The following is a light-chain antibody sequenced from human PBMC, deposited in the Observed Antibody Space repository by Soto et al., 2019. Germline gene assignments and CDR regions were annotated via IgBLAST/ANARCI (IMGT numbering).Light chain of an antibody. CDR1: SSDIGGYNF. V-gene: IGLV2-14*01. CDR3: NSYRTVSTYV. Sequence: QSVLTQPASVSGSPGQSITIACTGTSSDIGGYNFVSWYQQHPGKAPKLLIYDVGNRPSGVSNRFSGSKSGNTASLTISGLQAEDEAHYYCNSYRTVSTYVFGTGTKVTGL. CDR2: DVG. J-gene: IGLJ1*01.